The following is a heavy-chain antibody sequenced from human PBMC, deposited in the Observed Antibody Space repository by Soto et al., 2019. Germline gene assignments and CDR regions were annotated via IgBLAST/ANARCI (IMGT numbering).Heavy chain of an antibody. CDR1: GDSISSADYY. CDR2: IYYSGST. D-gene: IGHD6-13*01. CDR3: ARDRGSSWMYKWFDP. J-gene: IGHJ5*02. V-gene: IGHV4-30-4*01. Sequence: PSETLSLTCIVSGDSISSADYYWSWIRQPPGKGLEWIGHIYYSGSTYYTPSLKSRVTISIDTSKNQFSLRMTSVTAADTAVYYCARDRGSSWMYKWFDPWGQGTQVTV.